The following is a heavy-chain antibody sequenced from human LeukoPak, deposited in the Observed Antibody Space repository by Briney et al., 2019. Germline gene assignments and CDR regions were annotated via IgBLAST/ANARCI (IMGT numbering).Heavy chain of an antibody. D-gene: IGHD3-10*01. CDR1: GGSISSSSYY. CDR2: SHYRGST. CDR3: ASQVLLWFGELFRYYFDY. V-gene: IGHV4-39*01. J-gene: IGHJ4*02. Sequence: PSETLSLTCTVSGGSISSSSYYWGWIRQPPGKGLEWIVSSHYRGSTYYNPSLKSRVTISVDTSKNQFSLKLSSVTAADTAVYYCASQVLLWFGELFRYYFDYWGQGTLVTVSS.